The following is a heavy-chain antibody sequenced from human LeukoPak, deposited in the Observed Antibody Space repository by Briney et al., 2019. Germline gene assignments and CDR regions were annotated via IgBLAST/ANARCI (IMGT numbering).Heavy chain of an antibody. CDR1: GYTLTELS. Sequence: ASVKVSCKVSGYTLTELSMHWVRQAPGKGLEWMGGFDPEDGETIYAQKFQGRVTMTEDTSTDTAYMELSSLRSGDTAVYYCARTPAIDDFWSGYYLLYYYYYGMDVWGQGTTVTVSS. CDR2: FDPEDGET. D-gene: IGHD3-3*01. V-gene: IGHV1-24*01. CDR3: ARTPAIDDFWSGYYLLYYYYYGMDV. J-gene: IGHJ6*02.